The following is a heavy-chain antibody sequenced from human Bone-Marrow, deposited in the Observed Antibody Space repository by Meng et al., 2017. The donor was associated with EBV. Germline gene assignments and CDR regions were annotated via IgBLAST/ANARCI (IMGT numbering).Heavy chain of an antibody. CDR2: VYHSGMT. J-gene: IGHJ4*02. V-gene: IGHV4-4*02. D-gene: IGHD1-1*01. CDR1: GGSINSINR. CDR3: ARDSLETGTLNFDY. Sequence: QVQLQESGPGLVKPSGXLSLTCAGSGGSINSINRWGWVRQPPGKGLEWIGEVYHSGMTDYNPSLKSRVTISVDNSKNHFSLRLSSVTAADTAVYYCARDSLETGTLNFDYWGQGTLVTVSS.